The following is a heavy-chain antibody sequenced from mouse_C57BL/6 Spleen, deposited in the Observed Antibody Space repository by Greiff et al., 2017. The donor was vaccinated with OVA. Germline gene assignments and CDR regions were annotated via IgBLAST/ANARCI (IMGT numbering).Heavy chain of an antibody. CDR3: ARDYDEGYYAMDY. D-gene: IGHD2-4*01. Sequence: QVHVKQPGTELVKPGASVKLSCKASGYTFTSYWMHWVKQRPGQGLEWIGNINPSNGGTNYNEKFKSKATLTVDKSSSTAYMQLSSLTSEDSAVYYCARDYDEGYYAMDYWGQGTSVTVSS. CDR2: INPSNGGT. J-gene: IGHJ4*01. V-gene: IGHV1-53*01. CDR1: GYTFTSYW.